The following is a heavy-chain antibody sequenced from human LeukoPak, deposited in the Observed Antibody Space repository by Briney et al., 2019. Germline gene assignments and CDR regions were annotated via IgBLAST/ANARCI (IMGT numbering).Heavy chain of an antibody. CDR3: ASLRKTTTGTNRFDP. D-gene: IGHD1-1*01. Sequence: SETLSLTCTVSGGSVSSSSYYWGWIRQPPGKGLEWIGSIYYSGTTYYNPSLKSRVTISVDTSKNQYSLKLTSVTATDTAVYYCASLRKTTTGTNRFDPWGQGTLVTVSS. CDR1: GGSVSSSSYY. J-gene: IGHJ5*02. V-gene: IGHV4-39*01. CDR2: IYYSGTT.